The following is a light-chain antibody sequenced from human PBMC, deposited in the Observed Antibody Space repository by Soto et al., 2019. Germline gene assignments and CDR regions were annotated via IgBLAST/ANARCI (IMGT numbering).Light chain of an antibody. CDR1: SSDVGAYDY. V-gene: IGLV2-8*01. Sequence: QSALTQPPSASGSPGQSVTISCTGTSSDVGAYDYVSWYQQHPGKAPKLIIYEINKRPSGVPDRFSGSKSGNTASLTVSGLQAEYEADYYCSSFAVSNNFPYVFGTGTKVTVL. CDR3: SSFAVSNNFPYV. J-gene: IGLJ1*01. CDR2: EIN.